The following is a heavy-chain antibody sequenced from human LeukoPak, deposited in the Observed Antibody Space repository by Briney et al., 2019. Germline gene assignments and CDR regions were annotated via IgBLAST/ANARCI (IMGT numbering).Heavy chain of an antibody. V-gene: IGHV3-23*01. D-gene: IGHD3-3*01. CDR2: ISGSGGST. Sequence: GGSLRLSRAASGFTFSSYAMSWVRQAPGKGLEWVSAISGSGGSTYYADSVKGRFTISRDNSKNTLYLQMNSLRAEDTAVYYCAKDSYYDFWSGYLGPAFDIWGQGTMVTVSS. CDR1: GFTFSSYA. CDR3: AKDSYYDFWSGYLGPAFDI. J-gene: IGHJ3*02.